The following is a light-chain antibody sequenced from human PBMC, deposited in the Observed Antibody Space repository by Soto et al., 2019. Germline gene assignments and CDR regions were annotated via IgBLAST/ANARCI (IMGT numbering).Light chain of an antibody. Sequence: EIVLTQSPATLSLSPGERATLSCRASQSVSSYLAWYQQKPGQAPRLLIYDASNRATGIPARFSGSGSGTDFALSISSLEPEDFPVYYCQHRINLPPLPFGPGTKVDIK. CDR3: QHRINLPPLP. J-gene: IGKJ3*01. CDR1: QSVSSY. V-gene: IGKV3-11*01. CDR2: DAS.